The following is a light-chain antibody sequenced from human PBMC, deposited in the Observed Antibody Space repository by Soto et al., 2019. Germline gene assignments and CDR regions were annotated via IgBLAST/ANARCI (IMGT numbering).Light chain of an antibody. Sequence: DIQMTQSPSSLSASLGDRVTITCRASQSISTYLHWYQQKPGKAPRLLIYAASSLQSGVPSRFSGSGSGADFTLTISTLQPEDFATYYCQQTYDIPRTFGGGTKVQTK. CDR3: QQTYDIPRT. J-gene: IGKJ4*01. V-gene: IGKV1-39*01. CDR2: AAS. CDR1: QSISTY.